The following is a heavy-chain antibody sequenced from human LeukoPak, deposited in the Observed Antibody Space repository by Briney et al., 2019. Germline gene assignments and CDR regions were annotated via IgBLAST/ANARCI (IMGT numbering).Heavy chain of an antibody. CDR3: ARGYGEDYCSAVSCRWYDY. Sequence: PGGSLRLSCAASGFTFSSYRMSWVRQAPGKGLEWVANMDLDGSEKYYVDSVKGRFTISRDNAKNSLHLQMNSLTSEDTAVYYCARGYGEDYCSAVSCRWYDYWGQGTLVTVSS. D-gene: IGHD2-15*01. J-gene: IGHJ4*02. V-gene: IGHV3-7*04. CDR2: MDLDGSEK. CDR1: GFTFSSYR.